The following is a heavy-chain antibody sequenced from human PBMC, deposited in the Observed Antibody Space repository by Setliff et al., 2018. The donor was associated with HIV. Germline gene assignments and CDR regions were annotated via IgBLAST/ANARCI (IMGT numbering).Heavy chain of an antibody. CDR3: AKNLYRSGWSPLDY. Sequence: PGGSLRLSCAAPGFTFSSYSMNWVRQAPGKGLEWVSSISSSSSYIYYADSVKGRFTISRDNAKNSLYVQMNSLRAEDTAVYYCAKNLYRSGWSPLDYWGQGTLVTVSS. CDR1: GFTFSSYS. CDR2: ISSSSSYI. J-gene: IGHJ4*02. V-gene: IGHV3-21*01. D-gene: IGHD6-13*01.